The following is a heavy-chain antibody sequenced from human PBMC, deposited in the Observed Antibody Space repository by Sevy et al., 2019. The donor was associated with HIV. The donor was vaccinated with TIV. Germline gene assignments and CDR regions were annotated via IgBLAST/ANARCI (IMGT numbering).Heavy chain of an antibody. J-gene: IGHJ6*03. CDR2: ISYDGRGK. Sequence: GGSLRLSCAASGFTFSSYDMHWVRQAPGKGLEWVAVISYDGRGKHYAESVKGRFTISRANAKNTLYLQMNSLRVEDSAVFYCAAVALTFGGDPYENHHFMDVWGRGTRVTVSS. V-gene: IGHV3-30*03. CDR3: AAVALTFGGDPYENHHFMDV. CDR1: GFTFSSYD. D-gene: IGHD3-16*01.